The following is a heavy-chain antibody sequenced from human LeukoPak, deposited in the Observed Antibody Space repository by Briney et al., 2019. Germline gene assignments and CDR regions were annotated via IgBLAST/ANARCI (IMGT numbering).Heavy chain of an antibody. CDR2: INSDGSST. V-gene: IGHV3-74*01. CDR1: GFTFSSYW. D-gene: IGHD6-19*01. Sequence: GGSLRLSCAASGFTFSSYWMHWVRQAPGKGLVWVSRINSDGSSTSYADSVKGRFTISRDNSKNTLYLQMNSLRAEDTAVYYCAKERSSGWYLHNWFDPWGQGTLVTVSS. J-gene: IGHJ5*02. CDR3: AKERSSGWYLHNWFDP.